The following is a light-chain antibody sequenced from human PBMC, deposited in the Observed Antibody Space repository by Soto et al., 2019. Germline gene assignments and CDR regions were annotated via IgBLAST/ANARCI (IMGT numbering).Light chain of an antibody. CDR2: PAS. J-gene: IGKJ1*01. CDR1: QGISNW. Sequence: DIQLTQSPSSVSASVGDRVTVTCRASQGISNWLAWYQQNPGKAPKLLIYPASSLQGGVPSRFSGSGSGTDFTLTISSLDPDDFAVYYCQQRTDWPWTFGQGTKVDI. V-gene: IGKV1-12*01. CDR3: QQRTDWPWT.